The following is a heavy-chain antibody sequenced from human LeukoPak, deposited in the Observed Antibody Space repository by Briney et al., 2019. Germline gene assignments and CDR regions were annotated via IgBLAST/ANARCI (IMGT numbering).Heavy chain of an antibody. CDR2: IYSDNT. V-gene: IGHV3-NL1*01. CDR3: ATARDSWPYYFDY. Sequence: GGSLRLSCAASGFTFSSYGMHWVRQAPGKGLEWVSFIYSDNTHYSDSVKGRFTISRDNSKNTLYLQMNSLRAEDTAVYYCATARDSWPYYFDYLVQGTLVAVSS. CDR1: GFTFSSYG. J-gene: IGHJ4*02. D-gene: IGHD6-13*01.